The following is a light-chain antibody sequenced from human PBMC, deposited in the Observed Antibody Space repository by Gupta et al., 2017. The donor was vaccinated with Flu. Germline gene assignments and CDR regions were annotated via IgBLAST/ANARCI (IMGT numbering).Light chain of an antibody. CDR1: NIGSKS. J-gene: IGLJ3*02. CDR3: QLWDSSSDHPKWV. CDR2: DDS. V-gene: IGLV3-21*02. Sequence: SYVLTQPPPVSVAPGQTARITGGGNNIGSKSVHWYQQKPGQAPALVVYDDSDRPSGIPERCSGSNSGNTATLTISRVEAGEEADDDWQLWDSSSDHPKWVFGGGTKMTVL.